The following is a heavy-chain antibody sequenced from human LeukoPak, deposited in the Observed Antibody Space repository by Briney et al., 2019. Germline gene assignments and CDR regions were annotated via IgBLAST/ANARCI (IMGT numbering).Heavy chain of an antibody. J-gene: IGHJ5*02. Sequence: GRSLRLSCAASGFTFSTYTMHWVRQAPSKGLDWVAVISYDGSNKYYADSVKGRFTVSRDDFMNTLYLQMNSLRAEDTAVYYCARDPQGGYSYGDNWFDPGGQGTLVTVSS. V-gene: IGHV3-30-3*01. D-gene: IGHD5-18*01. CDR2: ISYDGSNK. CDR1: GFTFSTYT. CDR3: ARDPQGGYSYGDNWFDP.